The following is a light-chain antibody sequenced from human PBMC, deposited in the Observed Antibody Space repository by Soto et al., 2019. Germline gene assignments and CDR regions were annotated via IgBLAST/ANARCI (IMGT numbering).Light chain of an antibody. V-gene: IGKV2-24*01. CDR1: QSLVDSAGITH. Sequence: DIVMTQTPLSSTVTLGQPASISCRSSQSLVDSAGITHLSVLQQRPGQPPRLLIYTISNRLSGVTGRFSGIGAGTDCTLEIGSVEAEDGGLYYCRLTAQFPRTFGQGTKVEIK. J-gene: IGKJ1*01. CDR2: TIS. CDR3: RLTAQFPRT.